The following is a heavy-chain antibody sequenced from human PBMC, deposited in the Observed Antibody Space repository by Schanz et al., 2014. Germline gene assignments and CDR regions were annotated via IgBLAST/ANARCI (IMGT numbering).Heavy chain of an antibody. CDR3: ARARYGLDV. CDR2: INPTTGNP. J-gene: IGHJ6*02. V-gene: IGHV7-4-1*02. Sequence: QVQLVQSGSELKKPGASVKVSCKASGYTFTDYHIHWVRQAPGQGLEWMGWINPTTGNPGYAQGFTGLFVFSFDTSVSAAYLQISGLKAEDTAVYYCARARYGLDVWGQGTTVTVSS. CDR1: GYTFTDYH.